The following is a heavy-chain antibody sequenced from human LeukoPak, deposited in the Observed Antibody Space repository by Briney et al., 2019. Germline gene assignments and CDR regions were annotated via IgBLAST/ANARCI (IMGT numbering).Heavy chain of an antibody. J-gene: IGHJ5*02. V-gene: IGHV3-33*06. CDR3: AKDPFRYSGSSNWFDP. CDR2: IWYDGSNK. Sequence: GGSLRLSCAASGFTFSSYGMHWVRQAPGKGLEWVAVIWYDGSNKYYADSVKGRFTISRDNSKNTLYLQMNSLRAEDTAVCYCAKDPFRYSGSSNWFDPWGQGTLVTVSS. D-gene: IGHD5-12*01. CDR1: GFTFSSYG.